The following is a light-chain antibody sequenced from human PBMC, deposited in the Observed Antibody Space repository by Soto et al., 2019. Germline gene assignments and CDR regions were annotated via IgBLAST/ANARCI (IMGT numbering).Light chain of an antibody. CDR3: NSYTSSSTYL. J-gene: IGLJ1*01. CDR1: SSDVGGFNY. Sequence: QSALTQPASVSGSPGQSITISCTGTSSDVGGFNYVSWYQQHPGKAPKLMIYDVTNRPSGVSYRFSGSKSGNTASLTISGLQAEDDADYYCNSYTSSSTYLFGTGTKLTVL. CDR2: DVT. V-gene: IGLV2-14*03.